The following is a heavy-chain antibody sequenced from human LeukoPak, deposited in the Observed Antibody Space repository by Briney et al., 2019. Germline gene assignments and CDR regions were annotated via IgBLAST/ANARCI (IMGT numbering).Heavy chain of an antibody. CDR2: IKQDGSEK. V-gene: IGHV3-7*01. J-gene: IGHJ4*02. CDR1: GFTFTTYW. Sequence: GGSLRLSCVGSGFTFTTYWMSWVRQAPGKGLEWVANIKQDGSEKYYVDSVKGRFTISRDNAKNSLYLQMNSLRAEDTAVYYCARERTSYAYGLGVGYWGQGSLVTVSS. D-gene: IGHD3-16*01. CDR3: ARERTSYAYGLGVGY.